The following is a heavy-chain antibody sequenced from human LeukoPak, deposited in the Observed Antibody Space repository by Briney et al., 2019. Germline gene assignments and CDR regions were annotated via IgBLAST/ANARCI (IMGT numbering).Heavy chain of an antibody. CDR3: ARDDSSGYGLDY. V-gene: IGHV3-30*03. J-gene: IGHJ4*02. D-gene: IGHD3-22*01. CDR1: GFTFSSYG. CDR2: ISYDGSNK. Sequence: GRSLRLSCAASGFTFSSYGMHWVRQAPGKGLEWVAVISYDGSNKYYADSVKGRFTISRDNSKNTLYLQMNSLRAEDTAVYYCARDDSSGYGLDYWGQGTLVTVSS.